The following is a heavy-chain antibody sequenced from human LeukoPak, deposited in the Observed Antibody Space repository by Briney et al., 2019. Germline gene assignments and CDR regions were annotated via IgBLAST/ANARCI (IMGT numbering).Heavy chain of an antibody. CDR3: ARSAIVGANFDY. V-gene: IGHV4-34*01. D-gene: IGHD1-26*01. CDR2: INHSGST. CDR1: GGSFSGYY. J-gene: IGHJ4*02. Sequence: PSETLSFTCAVYGGSFSGYYWSWIRQPPGRGLEWIGEINHSGSTNYNPSLKSRVTISVDTSKNQFSLKLSSVTAADTAVYYCARSAIVGANFDYWGQGTLVTVSS.